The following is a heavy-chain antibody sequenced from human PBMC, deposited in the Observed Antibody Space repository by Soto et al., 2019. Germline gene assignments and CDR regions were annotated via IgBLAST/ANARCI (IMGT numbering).Heavy chain of an antibody. CDR2: IYPGDSDT. D-gene: IGHD3-3*01. J-gene: IGHJ6*04. V-gene: IGHV5-51*01. CDR3: AATIFYYGMDV. Sequence: GESLKISCKGFGYTFTNYSIGWVRQMPGKGPEWMGIIYPGDSDTKYNPSFQGQVTISADKSITTTYLQWSSLKASDTAIYYCAATIFYYGMDVWRKGTTVTVSS. CDR1: GYTFTNYS.